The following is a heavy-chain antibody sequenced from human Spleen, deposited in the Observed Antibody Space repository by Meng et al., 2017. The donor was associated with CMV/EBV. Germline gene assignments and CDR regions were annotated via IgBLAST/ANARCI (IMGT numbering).Heavy chain of an antibody. D-gene: IGHD4-11*01. CDR1: GYTFTGYY. Sequence: ASVKVSCKASGYTFTGYYMHWVRQAPGHGLEWMGWINPDSGGTNYAQKFQGRVTMTRDTSISTAYMELSRLRSDDTAVYYCARSFPHYSQNWFDPWGQGTLVTVSS. CDR2: INPDSGGT. CDR3: ARSFPHYSQNWFDP. J-gene: IGHJ5*02. V-gene: IGHV1-2*02.